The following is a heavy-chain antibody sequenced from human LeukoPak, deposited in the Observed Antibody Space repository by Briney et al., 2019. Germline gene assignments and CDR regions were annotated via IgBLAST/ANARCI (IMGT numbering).Heavy chain of an antibody. D-gene: IGHD1-26*01. CDR3: AKRGAEVGATVAPGDY. CDR2: ISGSGGST. J-gene: IGHJ4*02. Sequence: GGTLRLSCAASGFTFSSYGMSWVRQAPGKGPEWVSAISGSGGSTYYADSVKGRFTISRDSSKNTLYLQMNSLRAEDTAIYYCAKRGAEVGATVAPGDYWGQGTLVTVSS. V-gene: IGHV3-23*01. CDR1: GFTFSSYG.